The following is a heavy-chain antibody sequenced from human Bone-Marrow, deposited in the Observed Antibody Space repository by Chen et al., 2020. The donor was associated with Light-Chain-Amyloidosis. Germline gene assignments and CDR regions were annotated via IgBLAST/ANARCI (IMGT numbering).Heavy chain of an antibody. CDR3: ARDRIVGARRNDAFDI. D-gene: IGHD1-26*01. V-gene: IGHV3-21*01. J-gene: IGHJ3*02. CDR1: GFTFSSYS. CDR2: ISSSISYI. Sequence: EVQLVESGGGLVKPGGSLRLSCAASGFTFSSYSMNWVRQAPGKGLEWVSAISSSISYIYYADSVKGRFTISRDNAKNSLYLQMNSLRAEDTAVYYCARDRIVGARRNDAFDIWGQGTMVTVSS.